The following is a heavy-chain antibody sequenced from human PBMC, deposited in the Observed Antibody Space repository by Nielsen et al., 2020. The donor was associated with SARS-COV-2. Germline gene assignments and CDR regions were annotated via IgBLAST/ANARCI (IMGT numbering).Heavy chain of an antibody. CDR3: ARIHEDIVVVPGAFDI. CDR2: IYTGGST. D-gene: IGHD2-2*01. V-gene: IGHV3-53*01. CDR1: WFTVSSNY. J-gene: IGHJ3*02. Sequence: ESLNISRAASWFTVSSNYMSLVRQAPGKGLEWVSVIYTGGSTYYADSVKGRFTISRDNSKNTLYLQMNSLRAEDTAVYYCARIHEDIVVVPGAFDIWGQGTMVTVSS.